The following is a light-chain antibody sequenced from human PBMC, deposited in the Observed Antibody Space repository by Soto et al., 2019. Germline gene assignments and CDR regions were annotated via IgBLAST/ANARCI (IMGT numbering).Light chain of an antibody. CDR2: DAS. Sequence: VLTQSPSTLSLSPGETATLSGRASQSVSSYLAWYQQKPGQAPRLLIYDASNRATGIPARFSGSGSGTDFTLTISSLEPEDFAVYYCQQRSNLLTFGGGTKVDIK. J-gene: IGKJ4*01. CDR1: QSVSSY. V-gene: IGKV3-11*01. CDR3: QQRSNLLT.